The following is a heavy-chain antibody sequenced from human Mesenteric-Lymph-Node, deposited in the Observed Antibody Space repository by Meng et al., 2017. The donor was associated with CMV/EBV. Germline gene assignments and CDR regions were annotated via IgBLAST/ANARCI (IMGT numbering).Heavy chain of an antibody. CDR2: IYYSGST. CDR3: MKDGDTALVLPDY. CDR1: GGSISSSSYY. D-gene: IGHD5-18*01. V-gene: IGHV4-39*07. Sequence: SETLSLTCTVSGGSISSSSYYWGWIRQPPGKGLEWIGSIYYSGSTYYNPSLKSRVTISVDTSKNQFSLNLTSVTAADTAVYYCMKDGDTALVLPDYWGQGTLVTVSS. J-gene: IGHJ4*02.